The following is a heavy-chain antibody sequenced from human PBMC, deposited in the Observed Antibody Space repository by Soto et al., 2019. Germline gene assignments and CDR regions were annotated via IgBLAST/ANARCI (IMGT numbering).Heavy chain of an antibody. V-gene: IGHV4-34*01. D-gene: IGHD7-27*01. CDR2: INHSGST. Sequence: SETLSLTCAVYGGSFSGYYWSWIRQPPGKGLEWIGEINHSGSTNYNPSLKSRVTISVDTSKNQFSLKLSSVTAADTAVYYCARGTRRWGICVDYWGQGTLVTVSS. J-gene: IGHJ4*02. CDR3: ARGTRRWGICVDY. CDR1: GGSFSGYY.